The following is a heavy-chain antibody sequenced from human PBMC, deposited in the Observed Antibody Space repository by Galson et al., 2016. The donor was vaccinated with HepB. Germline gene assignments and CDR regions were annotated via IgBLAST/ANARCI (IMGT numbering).Heavy chain of an antibody. CDR2: ISTGSGYI. CDR3: AFNPGPEDV. D-gene: IGHD1-14*01. Sequence: SLRLSCAASRFTFSNYAMNWVRQAPGKGLEWVSSISTGSGYIYYADSVKGRFTISRDNAKNSLYLQMNSLRAEDTAVYYCAFNPGPEDVWGQGTTVTVSS. CDR1: RFTFSNYA. J-gene: IGHJ6*02. V-gene: IGHV3-21*01.